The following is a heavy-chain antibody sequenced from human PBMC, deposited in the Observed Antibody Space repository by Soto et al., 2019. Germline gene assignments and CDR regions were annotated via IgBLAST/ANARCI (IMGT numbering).Heavy chain of an antibody. D-gene: IGHD3-10*01. CDR1: GFPFTTYG. CDR3: VGGQYSCDY. V-gene: IGHV3-30*03. Sequence: QVQLVESGGGVVQPGRSLRLSGAASGFPFTTYGMHWVREGPGKGLEWVAVISYDGSNKYYADSVKGRFTISRDNSKNTLYLPMNSLRPEDTALYYCVGGQYSCDYRGQGTLVTVSS. CDR2: ISYDGSNK. J-gene: IGHJ4*02.